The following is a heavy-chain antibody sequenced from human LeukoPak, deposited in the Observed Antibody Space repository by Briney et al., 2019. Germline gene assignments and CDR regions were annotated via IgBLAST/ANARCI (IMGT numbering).Heavy chain of an antibody. CDR1: GFTFSNFW. J-gene: IGHJ4*02. Sequence: GGSLRLSCTASGFTFSNFWMGWVRQAPGKGLEWVANIKQDETEKFYLGSVKGRFTISRDNAKNSLYLQMNSLRAEDTAVYYCAKADGFDYWGQGTLVTVSS. V-gene: IGHV3-7*03. D-gene: IGHD5-24*01. CDR2: IKQDETEK. CDR3: AKADGFDY.